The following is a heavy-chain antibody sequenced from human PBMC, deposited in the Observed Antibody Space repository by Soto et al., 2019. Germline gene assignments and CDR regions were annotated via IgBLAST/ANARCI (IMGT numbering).Heavy chain of an antibody. CDR2: ISGSGGST. V-gene: IGHV3-23*01. CDR1: GFTFSSYA. Sequence: EVQLLESGGGLVQPGGSLRLSCAASGFTFSSYAMSWVRQAPGKGLEWVSAISGSGGSTYYADSVKGRFTISRDNYKNTLYLHMNGRRAEDTAVYHCAQDLGLFDYWGQGTLVTVSS. J-gene: IGHJ4*02. D-gene: IGHD3-16*01. CDR3: AQDLGLFDY.